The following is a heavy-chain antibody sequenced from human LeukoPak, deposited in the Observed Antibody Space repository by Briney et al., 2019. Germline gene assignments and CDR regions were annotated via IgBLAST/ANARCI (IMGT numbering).Heavy chain of an antibody. Sequence: PGGSLRLSCAVSGFSFDTYWMTWVRQAPGKGLEWVANIKQDGSEKYYVDSVKGRFTISRDNAKNSLYLQMNSLRAEDTAVYYCTRPPYGVLDYRGQGPLVTVSS. CDR1: GFSFDTYW. D-gene: IGHD4-17*01. CDR2: IKQDGSEK. J-gene: IGHJ4*02. CDR3: TRPPYGVLDY. V-gene: IGHV3-7*01.